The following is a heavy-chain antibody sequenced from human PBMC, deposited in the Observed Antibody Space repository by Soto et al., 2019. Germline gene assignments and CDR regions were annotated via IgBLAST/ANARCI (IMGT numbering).Heavy chain of an antibody. CDR1: GGSISSGGYY. CDR3: ARLRDDYGDYVTDV. Sequence: QVQLQESGPGLVKPSQTLSLTCTVSGGSISSGGYYWSWIRQHPGKGLEWIGYIYYSGSTYYNPSLKSRVTISVDTCKNQFSLKLSSVTAADTAVYYCARLRDDYGDYVTDVWGQGTTVTVSS. D-gene: IGHD4-17*01. CDR2: IYYSGST. V-gene: IGHV4-31*03. J-gene: IGHJ6*02.